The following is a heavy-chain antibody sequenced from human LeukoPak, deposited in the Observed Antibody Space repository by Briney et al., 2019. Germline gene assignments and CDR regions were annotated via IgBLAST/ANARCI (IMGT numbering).Heavy chain of an antibody. CDR1: GFTFSSYS. CDR3: ARDRGSGWFYDIDY. Sequence: PGGSLRLSCAASGFTFSSYSMNWVRQAPGKGPEWVASISFTSGHIYYADSVKGRFTISRDNAKNSLYLQMNSLRGEDTAVYYCARDRGSGWFYDIDYWGQGTLVTVSS. D-gene: IGHD6-19*01. V-gene: IGHV3-21*01. J-gene: IGHJ4*02. CDR2: ISFTSGHI.